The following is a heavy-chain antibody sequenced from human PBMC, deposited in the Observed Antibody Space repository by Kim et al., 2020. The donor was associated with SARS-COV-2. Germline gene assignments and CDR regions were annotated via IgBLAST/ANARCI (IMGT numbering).Heavy chain of an antibody. CDR3: VRGIDCSVGNCYGGRWSDP. CDR2: ININGTNT. Sequence: GGSLRLSCAASGFTFSSYEIYWVRQAPEKGLVWVSRININGTNTTYADSVKGRFTISRDNAKNTLYLQMNSLRADDTAVYYCVRGIDCSVGNCYGGRWSDPWGPGKPVIVSS. V-gene: IGHV3-74*01. J-gene: IGHJ5*02. D-gene: IGHD2-15*01. CDR1: GFTFSSYE.